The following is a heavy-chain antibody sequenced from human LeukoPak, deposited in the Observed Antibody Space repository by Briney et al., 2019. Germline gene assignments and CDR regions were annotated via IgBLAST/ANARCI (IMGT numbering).Heavy chain of an antibody. CDR1: GFTFSNYA. D-gene: IGHD5-18*01. V-gene: IGHV3-23*01. CDR3: TKGTIWLPFDY. J-gene: IGHJ4*02. Sequence: GGSLRLSCAASGFTFSNYAMSWARQAPGKGLEWVSAISGSGGSTYYADSVKGRLTISRDNSKNTLYLQMNSLRAEDTAVYYCTKGTIWLPFDYWGQGTLVTVSS. CDR2: ISGSGGST.